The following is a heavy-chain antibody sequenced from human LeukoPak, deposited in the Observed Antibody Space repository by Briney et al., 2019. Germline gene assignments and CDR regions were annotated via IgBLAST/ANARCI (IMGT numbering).Heavy chain of an antibody. CDR2: IHYSGRA. J-gene: IGHJ4*02. D-gene: IGHD5-18*01. CDR1: GGSISRNY. CDR3: ASYLTIGGNSYGFDY. Sequence: SETLSFTCTVSGGSISRNYWSWIRQAPGKGLEWIGYIHYSGRANYNPSLKSRVTMSADTSKNQFSLKVNSVTATDTAVYYCASYLTIGGNSYGFDYWGQGALVTVSS. V-gene: IGHV4-59*08.